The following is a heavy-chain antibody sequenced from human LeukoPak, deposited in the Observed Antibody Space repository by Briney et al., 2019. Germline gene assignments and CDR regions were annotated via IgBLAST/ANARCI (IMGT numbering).Heavy chain of an antibody. CDR2: IYSGGST. CDR1: GGSISTYY. CDR3: ARVRDCSSSICHYYFDY. Sequence: SETLSLTCTVSGGSISTYYWSWIRQPAGKGLEWIGRIYSGGSTNYNPSLKSRVTISVDTSKNQFSMKLSSVTAADTAVYYCARVRDCSSSICHYYFDYWGQGTLVTVSS. J-gene: IGHJ4*02. V-gene: IGHV4-4*07. D-gene: IGHD2-2*01.